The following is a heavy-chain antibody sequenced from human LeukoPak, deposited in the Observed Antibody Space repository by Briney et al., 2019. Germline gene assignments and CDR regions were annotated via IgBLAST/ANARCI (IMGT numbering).Heavy chain of an antibody. CDR1: GFTVSSNY. J-gene: IGHJ4*02. D-gene: IGHD3-10*01. CDR3: ARDSLMVRGVSIWSVFDY. CDR2: IYSGGST. Sequence: PGGSLRLSCAASGFTVSSNYMSWVRQAPGKGLVWVSVIYSGGSTYYADSVKGRFTISRDNSKNTLYLQMNSLRAEDTAVYYCARDSLMVRGVSIWSVFDYWGQGTLVTVSS. V-gene: IGHV3-66*01.